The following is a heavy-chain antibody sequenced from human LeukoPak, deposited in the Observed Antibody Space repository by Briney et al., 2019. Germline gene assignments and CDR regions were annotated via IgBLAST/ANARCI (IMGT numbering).Heavy chain of an antibody. J-gene: IGHJ5*02. D-gene: IGHD1-26*01. CDR2: ISSSSSYI. V-gene: IGHV3-21*04. Sequence: GGSLRLSCAASGFTFSSYSMNWVRQAPGKGLEWVSSISSSSSYIYYADSVKGRFTISRDNAKNSLYLQMNSLRSEDTAVYYCARVPVGAKYNWFDPWGQGTLVTVSS. CDR1: GFTFSSYS. CDR3: ARVPVGAKYNWFDP.